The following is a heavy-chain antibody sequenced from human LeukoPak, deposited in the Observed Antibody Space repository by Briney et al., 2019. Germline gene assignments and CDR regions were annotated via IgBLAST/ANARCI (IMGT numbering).Heavy chain of an antibody. D-gene: IGHD1-1*01. CDR3: AKDRRGNAPRGAFDI. CDR1: GFTFSGYA. J-gene: IGHJ3*02. CDR2: IFASGSTT. Sequence: GGSLRLSCAASGFTFSGYAMNWVRQAPGKGLEWVSLIFASGSTTKYADSVKGRFTISRDNSKNTLYLQMNSLRAEDTAVYYCAKDRRGNAPRGAFDIWGQGTMVTVSS. V-gene: IGHV3-23*03.